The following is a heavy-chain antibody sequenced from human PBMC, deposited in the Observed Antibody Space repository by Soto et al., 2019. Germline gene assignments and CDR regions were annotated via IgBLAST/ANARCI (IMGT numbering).Heavy chain of an antibody. D-gene: IGHD4-17*01. J-gene: IGHJ6*03. CDR1: GGTFSSYT. V-gene: IGHV1-69*02. Sequence: XVKVSCKASGGTFSSYTIRWVRQAPGQCLEWMGRIIPILGIANYAQKFQGRVTITADKSTSTAYMELSSLRSEDTAVYYCARVPNDYGDLYYYYYMDVWGKGTTVTVSS. CDR2: IIPILGIA. CDR3: ARVPNDYGDLYYYYYMDV.